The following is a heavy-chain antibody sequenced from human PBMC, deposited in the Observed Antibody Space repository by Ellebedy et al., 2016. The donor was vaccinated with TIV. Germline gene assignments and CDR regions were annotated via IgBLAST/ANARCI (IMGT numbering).Heavy chain of an antibody. CDR2: IDPSDSYT. CDR1: GYSFTSYW. J-gene: IGHJ4*02. V-gene: IGHV5-10-1*01. D-gene: IGHD3-16*02. Sequence: GESLKISCRGSGYSFTSYWISWVRQMPGKGLEWMGRIDPSDSYTNYSPSFQGHVTISADKSISTVYLQWSSLKASDTAMYYCAREEDDYVWGSYRYTAGSIDYWGQGTLVTVSS. CDR3: AREEDDYVWGSYRYTAGSIDY.